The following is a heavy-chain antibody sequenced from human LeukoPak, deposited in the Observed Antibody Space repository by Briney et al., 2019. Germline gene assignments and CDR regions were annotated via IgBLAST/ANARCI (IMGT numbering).Heavy chain of an antibody. CDR2: IYPNSGGK. J-gene: IGHJ5*02. CDR3: AREVTVTTESGWFYA. Sequence: GGSVRVSCAASGYTFTGYYMHWVRQAPGQGLEWMGCIYPNSGGKNYAQKFQGRVTMTRDTSISTAYMELSRLRSDDTAVYYCAREVTVTTESGWFYAWGQGTLVAVSS. V-gene: IGHV1-2*02. CDR1: GYTFTGYY. D-gene: IGHD1-7*01.